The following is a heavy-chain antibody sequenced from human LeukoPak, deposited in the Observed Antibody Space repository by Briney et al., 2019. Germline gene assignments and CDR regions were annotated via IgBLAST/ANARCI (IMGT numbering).Heavy chain of an antibody. D-gene: IGHD2-21*02. CDR3: ASLPPDALDV. V-gene: IGHV3-74*01. J-gene: IGHJ3*01. CDR2: INSNGSSI. CDR1: GFTLSNYW. Sequence: GGSLRLSCVGSGFTLSNYWMHWVRQAPGKGLVWVSRINSNGSSISYADSVRGRFTISRDNAKNTLFLQMNSLRDEDTAVYFCASLPPDALDVWGQGTMVTVSS.